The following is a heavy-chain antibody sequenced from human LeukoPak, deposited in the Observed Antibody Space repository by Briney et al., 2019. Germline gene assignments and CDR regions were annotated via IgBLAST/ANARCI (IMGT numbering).Heavy chain of an antibody. CDR2: ISGSGGST. D-gene: IGHD3-10*01. J-gene: IGHJ4*02. V-gene: IGHV3-23*01. CDR3: ARWSYVSGTWFLDY. Sequence: GGSLRLSCAASGFTFSSYAMSWVRQPPGKGLEWVSGISGSGGSTYYADSVKGRFTISRDNSKNTLYLQMNSLRAEDTAVYYCARWSYVSGTWFLDYWGQGTLVTVSS. CDR1: GFTFSSYA.